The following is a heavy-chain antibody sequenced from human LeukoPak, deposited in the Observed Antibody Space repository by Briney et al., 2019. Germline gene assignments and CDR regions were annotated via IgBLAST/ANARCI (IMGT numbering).Heavy chain of an antibody. Sequence: GGSLRLSCAASGFTFSTSWMSWVRQAPGKGLEWVSAISGSGGSTYYADSVKGRFTTSRDNSKNTLYLQMNSLRAEDTAVYYCAKVYDSSGYSDYWGQGTLVTVSS. CDR1: GFTFSTSW. J-gene: IGHJ4*02. D-gene: IGHD3-22*01. V-gene: IGHV3-23*01. CDR3: AKVYDSSGYSDY. CDR2: ISGSGGST.